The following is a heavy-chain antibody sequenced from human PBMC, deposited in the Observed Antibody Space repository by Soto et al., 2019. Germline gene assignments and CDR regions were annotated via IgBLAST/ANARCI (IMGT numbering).Heavy chain of an antibody. D-gene: IGHD2-2*01. CDR3: STDSADIVVVPATFGMDV. CDR2: IKSITDGGTT. J-gene: IGHJ6*02. CDR1: GITFSNAW. V-gene: IGHV3-15*01. Sequence: EVQLVESGGGLVKPGGSLRLSCAASGITFSNAWMTWVRQAPGKGLEWVGRIKSITDGGTTDYAAPVKGRFTISRDDSKDTLYLQMNNLKTEDTAVYHCSTDSADIVVVPATFGMDVWGQGITVTVSS.